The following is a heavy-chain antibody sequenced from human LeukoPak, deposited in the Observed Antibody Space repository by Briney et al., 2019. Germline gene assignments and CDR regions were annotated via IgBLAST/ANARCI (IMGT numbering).Heavy chain of an antibody. CDR1: GYTLTELP. CDR3: ATGTSGSYYVGIVRPIDY. Sequence: ASVKVSCKVSGYTLTELPIHWVRQAPGKGLEWVGGFDPDDGETVYAQMFQGRVTMTGDTSSDTASMELSSLRSEDTAVYYCATGTSGSYYVGIVRPIDYWGQGTLVTVSS. CDR2: FDPDDGET. J-gene: IGHJ4*02. V-gene: IGHV1-24*01. D-gene: IGHD1-26*01.